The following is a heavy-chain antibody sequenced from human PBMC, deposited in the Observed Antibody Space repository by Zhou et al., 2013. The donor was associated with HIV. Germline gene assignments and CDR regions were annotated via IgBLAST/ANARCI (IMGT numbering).Heavy chain of an antibody. J-gene: IGHJ4*02. V-gene: IGHV1-69*05. Sequence: QVQLVQSGSEVKKPGSSVKVSCKASGGSFSKFTFNWVRQAPGQGLEWMGGISPIFGTAKYAQRFQGRVTITTDESATTSYMELNRLTSDDTADYYCATPGLGYASGWDVERYFDYWGQGTRVAVST. CDR2: ISPIFGTA. D-gene: IGHD6-19*01. CDR1: GGSFSKFT. CDR3: ATPGLGYASGWDVERYFDY.